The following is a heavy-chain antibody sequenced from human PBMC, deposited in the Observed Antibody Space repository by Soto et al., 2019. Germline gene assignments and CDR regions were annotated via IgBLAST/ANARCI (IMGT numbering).Heavy chain of an antibody. CDR3: ARVYYYDSSGSDPGDY. J-gene: IGHJ4*02. V-gene: IGHV1-46*01. CDR2: INPSGGST. Sequence: XSVKVSCEASGYTFPSYYMHWVRQAPVQGLEWMGIINPSGGSTSYAQKCQGRVTMTRDTSTSTVYMELSSLRSEDTAVYYCARVYYYDSSGSDPGDYWGQGTLVTVSS. D-gene: IGHD3-22*01. CDR1: GYTFPSYY.